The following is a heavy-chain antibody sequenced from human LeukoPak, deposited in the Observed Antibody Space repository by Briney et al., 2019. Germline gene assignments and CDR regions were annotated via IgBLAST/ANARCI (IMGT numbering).Heavy chain of an antibody. V-gene: IGHV1-69*13. CDR1: GGTFSSYA. Sequence: ASVKLSCKASGGTFSSYAISWVRQPHGQGLEWMGGIIPIFGTANYAQKFQGRVTITADESTSTAYMKLSSLRSEDTAVYYCARGDTPNYYDSSGYYYEFDDWGQGTLVTVSS. J-gene: IGHJ4*02. CDR3: ARGDTPNYYDSSGYYYEFDD. D-gene: IGHD3-22*01. CDR2: IIPIFGTA.